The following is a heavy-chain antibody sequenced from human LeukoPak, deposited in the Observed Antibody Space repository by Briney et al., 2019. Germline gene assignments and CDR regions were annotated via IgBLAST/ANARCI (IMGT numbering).Heavy chain of an antibody. Sequence: GGSLRLSCAASGPTFGSYWMHWVRRVPGKGLVWVSRINGDGSSISYADSVKGRFTISRGNAKNTVYLQMNSLRAEDTAVYHCTTKEGSGSYLFEYWGQGTHVTVSS. CDR3: TTKEGSGSYLFEY. CDR2: INGDGSSI. J-gene: IGHJ4*02. CDR1: GPTFGSYW. D-gene: IGHD3-10*01. V-gene: IGHV3-74*01.